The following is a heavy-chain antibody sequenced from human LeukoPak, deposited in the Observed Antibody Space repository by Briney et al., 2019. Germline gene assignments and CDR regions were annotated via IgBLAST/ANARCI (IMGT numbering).Heavy chain of an antibody. CDR2: INPNSGGT. CDR1: GYTFTGYY. CDR3: VRGEDTAMVSPGFDY. Sequence: ASVKVSCKASGYTFTGYYMHWVRQAPGQGLEWMGWINPNSGGTNYAQKFQGRVTMTRDTSISTAYMELSRLRSDDTAVYYCVRGEDTAMVSPGFDYWGQGTLVTVSS. J-gene: IGHJ4*02. D-gene: IGHD5-18*01. V-gene: IGHV1-2*02.